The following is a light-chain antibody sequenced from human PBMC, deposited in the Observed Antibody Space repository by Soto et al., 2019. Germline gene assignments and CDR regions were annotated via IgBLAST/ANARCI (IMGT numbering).Light chain of an antibody. V-gene: IGLV2-8*01. Sequence: QSALTQPPSASGSPGQSVTISCTGTSSDVGGYNYVSWYQHHPGKAPKAMIYEVSKRPSGVPDRFSGSKSGNTASLTVSGRQAEDEADYYCSSYAGSDKSVFGGGTKLTVL. CDR3: SSYAGSDKSV. CDR1: SSDVGGYNY. J-gene: IGLJ2*01. CDR2: EVS.